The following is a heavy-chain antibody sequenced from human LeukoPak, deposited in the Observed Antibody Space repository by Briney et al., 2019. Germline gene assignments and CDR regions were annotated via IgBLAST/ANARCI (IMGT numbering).Heavy chain of an antibody. CDR1: GYTFTGYY. Sequence: VASVKVSCKASGYTFTGYYMHWVRQAPGQGLEWMGWINPNSGGTNYAQKFQGRVTMTRDTSISTAYMELSRLRSDDTAVYYCARESGYSGFRLFDPWGQGTLVTVSS. J-gene: IGHJ5*02. D-gene: IGHD5-12*01. CDR2: INPNSGGT. CDR3: ARESGYSGFRLFDP. V-gene: IGHV1-2*02.